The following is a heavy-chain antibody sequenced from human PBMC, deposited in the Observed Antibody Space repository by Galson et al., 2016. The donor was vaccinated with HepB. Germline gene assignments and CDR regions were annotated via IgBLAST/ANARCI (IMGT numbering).Heavy chain of an antibody. Sequence: SLRLSCPTSGFTFTINAMHWVRQAPGRGLEWVAFIQYDRSIQYYADSVKGRFTTSREISKGTLHLQMDSLRVEDTALYYCVKDSIGHLAFDKWGQGTMVTVSS. D-gene: IGHD2/OR15-2a*01. CDR3: VKDSIGHLAFDK. CDR2: IQYDRSIQ. J-gene: IGHJ3*02. CDR1: GFTFTINA. V-gene: IGHV3-30*02.